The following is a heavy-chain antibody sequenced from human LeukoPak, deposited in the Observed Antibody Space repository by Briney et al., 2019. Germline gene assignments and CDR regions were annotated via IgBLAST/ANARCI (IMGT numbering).Heavy chain of an antibody. CDR2: ISNDGSNK. CDR3: ARDVLRYFDWLLDVDY. CDR1: GFTFNIYP. Sequence: GGSLRLSCVASGFTFNIYPMHWVRQAPGTGLEWVALISNDGSNKYYADSVKGRFTISRDTSKNTLYLQMNSLRAEDTAVYYCARDVLRYFDWLLDVDYWGQGTLVTVSS. J-gene: IGHJ4*02. V-gene: IGHV3-30*04. D-gene: IGHD3-9*01.